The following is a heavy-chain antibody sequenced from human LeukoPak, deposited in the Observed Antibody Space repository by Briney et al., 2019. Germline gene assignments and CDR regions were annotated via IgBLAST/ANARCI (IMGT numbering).Heavy chain of an antibody. Sequence: SVKVSCKASGGTFNNFAITWVRHAPGQGLEWMGRIIPILGVTDYAQNFQGRVTFTADRSTTTAYMELNSLRSEDTAVYYCARDDSSSSRDWGPGTLVTVSS. CDR1: GGTFNNFA. CDR3: ARDDSSSSRD. V-gene: IGHV1-69*04. J-gene: IGHJ4*02. D-gene: IGHD6-6*01. CDR2: IIPILGVT.